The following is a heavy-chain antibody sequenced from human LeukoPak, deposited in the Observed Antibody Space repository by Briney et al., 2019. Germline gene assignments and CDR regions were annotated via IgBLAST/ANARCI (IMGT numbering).Heavy chain of an antibody. Sequence: GGSLTLSCAASGFAFSSYAMSWVRQPPGKGLEGVSVISRRDDYTYYADSVKGRFTISRDNSKNTLYLQMNTLRAEDTAVYYCANDYRSGSFHDFWGQGTLVTDSS. CDR3: ANDYRSGSFHDF. J-gene: IGHJ4*02. V-gene: IGHV3-23*01. D-gene: IGHD3-10*01. CDR1: GFAFSSYA. CDR2: ISRRDDYT.